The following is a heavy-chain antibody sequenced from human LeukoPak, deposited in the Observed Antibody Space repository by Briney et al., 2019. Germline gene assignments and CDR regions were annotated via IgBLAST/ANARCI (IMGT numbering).Heavy chain of an antibody. CDR1: GFTFSSYA. Sequence: GGSLRLSCAASGFTFSSYAMSWVRQAPGKGLEWVSAISGSGGSTYYADSVKGRFTISRDNSKNTLYLQMNSLRAEDTAVYYCAKGGTYCSSTSCYTQYYFDYWGQGTLVTVSS. CDR3: AKGGTYCSSTSCYTQYYFDY. D-gene: IGHD2-2*02. CDR2: ISGSGGST. V-gene: IGHV3-23*01. J-gene: IGHJ4*02.